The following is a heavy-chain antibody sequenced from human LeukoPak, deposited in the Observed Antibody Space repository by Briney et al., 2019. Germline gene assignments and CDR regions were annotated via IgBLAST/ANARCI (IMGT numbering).Heavy chain of an antibody. V-gene: IGHV1-2*06. D-gene: IGHD7-27*01. Sequence: ASVKVSCKASGYTFTGYYMHWVRQAPGQGLEWMGRINPNSGGTNYAQKFQGRVTMTRDTSISTAYMELSRLRSDDTAVYYCARSLTGDLDWFDPWGRGTLVTVSS. CDR2: INPNSGGT. CDR3: ARSLTGDLDWFDP. CDR1: GYTFTGYY. J-gene: IGHJ5*02.